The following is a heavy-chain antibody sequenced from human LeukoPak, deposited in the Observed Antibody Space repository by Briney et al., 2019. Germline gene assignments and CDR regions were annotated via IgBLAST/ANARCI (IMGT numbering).Heavy chain of an antibody. V-gene: IGHV3-43*01. CDR3: AKARYCSSTSRPDNWFDP. CDR2: ISWDGGST. J-gene: IGHJ5*02. D-gene: IGHD2-2*01. CDR1: GFTFDDYT. Sequence: PGGSLRLSCAASGFTFDDYTMHWVRQAPGKGLEWVSLISWDGGSTYYADSVKGRFTISRDNNKNSLYLQMSSLRTEDTALYYCAKARYCSSTSRPDNWFDPWGQGTLVTVSS.